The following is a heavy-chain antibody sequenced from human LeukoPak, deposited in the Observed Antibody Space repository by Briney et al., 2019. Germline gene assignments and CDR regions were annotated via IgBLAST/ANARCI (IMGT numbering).Heavy chain of an antibody. CDR3: ARLAKYYYDSRYYYYMDV. V-gene: IGHV4-59*08. CDR2: IYYSGST. D-gene: IGHD3-22*01. J-gene: IGHJ6*03. CDR1: GGSISSYY. Sequence: KPSETLSLTCTVSGGSISSYYWGWLRQPPGKGLEWIVYIYYSGSTNYNPSLKSRVTISVDTSKNQFSLKLSSVTAEDAAVYYCARLAKYYYDSRYYYYMDVWGKGTTVSVSS.